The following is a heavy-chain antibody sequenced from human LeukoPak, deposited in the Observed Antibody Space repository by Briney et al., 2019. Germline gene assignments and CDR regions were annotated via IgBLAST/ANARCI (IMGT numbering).Heavy chain of an antibody. Sequence: TETLSLTCTVSGVSISSYYWSWIRQPPGKGLEWIGYIYYSGSTNYNPSLKSRVTISVDTSKNQFSLKLSSVTAADTAVYYCARHGGGYGSSSFDYWGQGTLVTVSS. J-gene: IGHJ4*02. V-gene: IGHV4-59*08. CDR1: GVSISSYY. D-gene: IGHD6-6*01. CDR3: ARHGGGYGSSSFDY. CDR2: IYYSGST.